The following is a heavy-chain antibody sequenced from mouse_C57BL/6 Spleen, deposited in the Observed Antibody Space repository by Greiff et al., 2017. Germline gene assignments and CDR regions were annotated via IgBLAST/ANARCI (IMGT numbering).Heavy chain of an antibody. CDR2: INPGSGGT. Sequence: QVQLKQSGAELVRPGTSVKVSCKASGYAFTNYLIEWVKQRPGQGLEWIGVINPGSGGTNYNEKFKGKATLTAEKSSSTAYMQLSSLTSRDSAVYFCARRWLLRYYFDYWGQGTTLTVSS. CDR3: ARRWLLRYYFDY. CDR1: GYAFTNYL. D-gene: IGHD2-3*01. J-gene: IGHJ2*01. V-gene: IGHV1-54*01.